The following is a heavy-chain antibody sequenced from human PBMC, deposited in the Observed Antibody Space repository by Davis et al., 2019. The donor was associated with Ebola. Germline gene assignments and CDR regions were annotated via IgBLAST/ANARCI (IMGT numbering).Heavy chain of an antibody. CDR2: IRSKANTYAT. D-gene: IGHD4-23*01. CDR3: TRTTVALADI. CDR1: GFTFSDSA. Sequence: GESLKISCAASGFTFSDSAMHWVRQASGKGLEWVGRIRSKANTYATIYAASVKGRFIISRDDSKNTAYLQMNSLKTEDTAVYYCTRTTVALADIWGQGTMVTVSS. J-gene: IGHJ3*02. V-gene: IGHV3-73*01.